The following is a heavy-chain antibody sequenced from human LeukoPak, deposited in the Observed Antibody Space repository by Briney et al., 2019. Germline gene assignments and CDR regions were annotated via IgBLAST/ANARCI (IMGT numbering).Heavy chain of an antibody. V-gene: IGHV4-39*07. CDR2: IYYSGST. D-gene: IGHD2-2*02. CDR1: GGSISSSSYY. CDR3: ATVYRWYYYTDV. J-gene: IGHJ6*03. Sequence: PSETLSLTCTVSGGSISSSSYYWGWIRQPPGKGLEWIGSIYYSGSTYYNPSLKSRVTISVDTSKNQFSLKLSSVTAADTAVYYCATVYRWYYYTDVWGKGTTVTVSS.